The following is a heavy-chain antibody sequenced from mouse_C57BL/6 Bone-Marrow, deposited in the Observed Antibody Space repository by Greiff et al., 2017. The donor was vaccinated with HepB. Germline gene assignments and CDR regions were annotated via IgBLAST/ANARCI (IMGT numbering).Heavy chain of an antibody. CDR2: IYPRSGNT. CDR3: AHIYYDYYYYAMDY. CDR1: GYTFTSYG. Sequence: VMLVESGAELARPGASVKLSCKASGYTFTSYGISWVKQRTGQGLEWIGEIYPRSGNTYYNEKFKGKATLTADKSSSTAYMELRSLTSEDSAVYFCAHIYYDYYYYAMDYWGQGTSVTVSS. V-gene: IGHV1-81*01. J-gene: IGHJ4*01. D-gene: IGHD2-4*01.